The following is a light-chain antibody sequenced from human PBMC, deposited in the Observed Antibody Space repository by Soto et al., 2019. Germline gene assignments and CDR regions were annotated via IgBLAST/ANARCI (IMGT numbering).Light chain of an antibody. CDR2: AAS. J-gene: IGKJ2*01. Sequence: DIQMTQSPSSLSASVGDRVTITCRASQSITTYLNWYQQKPGKAPKLLIYAASSLQSGVPSRFSGSGSGTDFTLTIGSLQPEDFATYYFQQGYNTPHTFGQGTNLEIK. CDR1: QSITTY. CDR3: QQGYNTPHT. V-gene: IGKV1-39*01.